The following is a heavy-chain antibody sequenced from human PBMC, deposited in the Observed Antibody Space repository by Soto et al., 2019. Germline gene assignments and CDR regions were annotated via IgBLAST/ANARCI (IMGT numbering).Heavy chain of an antibody. V-gene: IGHV3-23*04. CDR2: ISGSGGST. CDR3: AKYPSRGSSSWYYFDY. J-gene: IGHJ4*02. CDR1: GFTFSSYG. Sequence: VQLVESGGGVVQPGRSLRLSCAASGFTFSSYGMHWVRQAPGKGLEWVSAISGSGGSTYYADSVKGRFTISRDNSKNTLYLQMNSLRAEDTAVYYCAKYPSRGSSSWYYFDYWGQGTLVTVSS. D-gene: IGHD6-13*01.